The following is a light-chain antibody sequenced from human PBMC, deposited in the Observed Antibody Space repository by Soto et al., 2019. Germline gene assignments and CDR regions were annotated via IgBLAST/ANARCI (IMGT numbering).Light chain of an antibody. J-gene: IGKJ1*01. CDR3: QQYHNYPRT. CDR1: QTISSW. Sequence: DIQMNQSPSTPSGTVGDRVTITCLASQTISSWLSWYQQKPGKAPKLLIYKASTLKSGVPSRFSGSGSGTEFTLTISNLQPDDFATHFCQQYHNYPRTFGQGTMVAIK. V-gene: IGKV1-5*03. CDR2: KAS.